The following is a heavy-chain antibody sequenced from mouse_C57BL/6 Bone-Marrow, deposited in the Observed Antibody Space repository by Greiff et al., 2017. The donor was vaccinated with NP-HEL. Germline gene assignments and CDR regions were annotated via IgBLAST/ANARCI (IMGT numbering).Heavy chain of an antibody. V-gene: IGHV2-2*01. CDR2: IWSGGST. J-gene: IGHJ1*03. Sequence: VQLQESGPGLVQPSQSLSITCTVSGFSLTSYGVHWVRQSPGKGLEWLGVIWSGGSTDYNAAFISRLSISKDNSKSQVFFKMNSLQADDTAIYYCARKALYYPHWYFDVWGTGTTVTVSS. D-gene: IGHD2-1*01. CDR1: GFSLTSYG. CDR3: ARKALYYPHWYFDV.